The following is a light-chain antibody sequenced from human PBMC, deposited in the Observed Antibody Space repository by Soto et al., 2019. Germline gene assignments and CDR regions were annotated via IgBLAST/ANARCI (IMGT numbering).Light chain of an antibody. V-gene: IGKV3-20*01. CDR1: QSLTSSY. CDR3: HQCYSSRT. Sequence: EIVLTQSPGTLSLSPGERASLSCRASQSLTSSYLAWYQQKPGQAPRLLIYGASSRATGIPDRFSGSRSVTDFTLTISRLEPEDFAVYYCHQCYSSRTFGQGTKVDIK. CDR2: GAS. J-gene: IGKJ1*01.